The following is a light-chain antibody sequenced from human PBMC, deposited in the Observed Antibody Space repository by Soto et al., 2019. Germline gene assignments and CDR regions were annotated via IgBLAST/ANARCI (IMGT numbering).Light chain of an antibody. CDR2: MAS. J-gene: IGKJ2*01. Sequence: DIQMTQSPSTLSASVGDRVTITCRASEDTGVWLAWYQQKPGKAPNLLIYMASKLENGVPPRFSGSESGTEFTLTVSNLQPDDFAPYYCQQYFSASPYTFGQGTKLEIK. CDR3: QQYFSASPYT. CDR1: EDTGVW. V-gene: IGKV1-5*03.